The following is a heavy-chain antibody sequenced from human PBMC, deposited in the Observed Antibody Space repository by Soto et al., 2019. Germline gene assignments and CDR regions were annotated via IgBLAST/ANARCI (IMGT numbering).Heavy chain of an antibody. CDR2: ISYDGSNK. Sequence: GGSLRFSCAASGFTFSSYGMHWVRQAPGKGLEWVAVISYDGSNKYYADSVKGRFTISRDNSKNTLYLQMNSLRAEDTAVYYCAKDSVGGVIILGDLDYWGQGTLVTVSS. D-gene: IGHD3-10*01. V-gene: IGHV3-30*18. CDR1: GFTFSSYG. CDR3: AKDSVGGVIILGDLDY. J-gene: IGHJ4*02.